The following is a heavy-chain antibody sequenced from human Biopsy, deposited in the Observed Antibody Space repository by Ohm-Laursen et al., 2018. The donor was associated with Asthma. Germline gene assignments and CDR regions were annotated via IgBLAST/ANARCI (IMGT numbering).Heavy chain of an antibody. J-gene: IGHJ6*02. CDR1: GFTFNSYG. CDR3: ARGAYYDFWSGYSRPIPGYYGMDV. Sequence: SRRLSCSASGFTFNSYGMHWVRQAPGKGLEWVAVISYDGRNKYYGDSVKGRFTISRDNSKNTVYLQMISLRVEDTSVYYCARGAYYDFWSGYSRPIPGYYGMDVWGHGTTVTVSS. V-gene: IGHV3-30*03. CDR2: ISYDGRNK. D-gene: IGHD3-3*01.